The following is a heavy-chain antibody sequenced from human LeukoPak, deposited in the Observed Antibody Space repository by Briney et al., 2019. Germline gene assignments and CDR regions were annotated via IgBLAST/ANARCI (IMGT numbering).Heavy chain of an antibody. V-gene: IGHV1-69*13. CDR2: IIPIFGTA. CDR3: ARDRGPYCSGGSCYFTDAFDI. D-gene: IGHD2-15*01. CDR1: GGTFSSYA. J-gene: IGHJ3*02. Sequence: ASVKVSCKASGGTFSSYAISWVRQAPGQGLEWMGGIIPIFGTANYAQKFQGRVTITADESTSAAYMELSSLRSEDTAVYYCARDRGPYCSGGSCYFTDAFDIWGQGTMVTVSS.